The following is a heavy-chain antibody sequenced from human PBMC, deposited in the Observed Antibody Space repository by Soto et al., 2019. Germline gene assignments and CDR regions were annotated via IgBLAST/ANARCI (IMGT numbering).Heavy chain of an antibody. CDR2: IIPIFGTA. J-gene: IGHJ6*02. CDR1: GGTFSSYA. CDR3: ARGTEENGKAYYYYGMDV. V-gene: IGHV1-69*01. D-gene: IGHD4-17*01. Sequence: QVQLVQSGAEVKKPGSSVKVSCKASGGTFSSYAISWVRQAPGQGLEWMGGIIPIFGTANYAQKFQGRVTITADESTSTAYMELSSLRSEDTAVYYRARGTEENGKAYYYYGMDVWGQGTTVTVSS.